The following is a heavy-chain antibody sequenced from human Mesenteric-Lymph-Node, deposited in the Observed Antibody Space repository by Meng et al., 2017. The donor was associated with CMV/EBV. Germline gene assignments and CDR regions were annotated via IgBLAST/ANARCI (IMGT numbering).Heavy chain of an antibody. J-gene: IGHJ4*02. CDR2: TYYRSKWYN. Sequence: CAIYGDSVFSNNAAWNWIRQSRSRGLEWLGRTYYRSKWYNEYAVSVKSRLIINPDTSKNQFSLQLNSVTPEDTAVYYCARDLGGLGFWGQGTLVTVSS. CDR1: GDSVFSNNAA. D-gene: IGHD3/OR15-3a*01. CDR3: ARDLGGLGF. V-gene: IGHV6-1*01.